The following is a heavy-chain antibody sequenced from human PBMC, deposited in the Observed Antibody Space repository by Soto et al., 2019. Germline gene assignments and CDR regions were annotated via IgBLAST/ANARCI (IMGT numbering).Heavy chain of an antibody. Sequence: GGSLRLSCAASGFTFSNAWMNLVRQAPGKGLEWVGRIKSKTDGGTTDYAAPVKGRFTISRDDSKNTLYLQMNSLKTEDTAVYYCTKITIFGVLENWGQGTLVTVSS. CDR2: IKSKTDGGTT. CDR3: TKITIFGVLEN. V-gene: IGHV3-15*07. J-gene: IGHJ4*02. D-gene: IGHD3-3*01. CDR1: GFTFSNAW.